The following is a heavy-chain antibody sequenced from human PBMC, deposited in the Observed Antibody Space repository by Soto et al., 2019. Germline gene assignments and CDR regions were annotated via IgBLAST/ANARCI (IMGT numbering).Heavy chain of an antibody. V-gene: IGHV1-18*04. CDR2: IGPYKGGT. Sequence: QIQLVQSGPEVKKPGASVRLSCKASGYSFVSHGISWVRQAPGQGLEWMAWIGPYKGGTKYAQRLQGRVTMTTDTSTTTAYLELRSLRSDDTAVYYCARHHGPTTSENWFDPWGQGTLVTVSS. CDR1: GYSFVSHG. D-gene: IGHD5-12*01. J-gene: IGHJ5*02. CDR3: ARHHGPTTSENWFDP.